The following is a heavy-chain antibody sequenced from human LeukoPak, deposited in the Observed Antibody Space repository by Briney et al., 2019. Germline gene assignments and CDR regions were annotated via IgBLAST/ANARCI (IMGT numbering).Heavy chain of an antibody. Sequence: GASVKVSCKASGYTFTSYYMHWVRQAPGQGLEWMGIINPSGGSTSYPQKFQGRVTMTRDTSTSTVYMELSSLRSEDTAVYYCARTKSYDSSGYYSFDYWGQGTLVTVSS. V-gene: IGHV1-46*01. CDR1: GYTFTSYY. CDR3: ARTKSYDSSGYYSFDY. D-gene: IGHD3-22*01. J-gene: IGHJ4*02. CDR2: INPSGGST.